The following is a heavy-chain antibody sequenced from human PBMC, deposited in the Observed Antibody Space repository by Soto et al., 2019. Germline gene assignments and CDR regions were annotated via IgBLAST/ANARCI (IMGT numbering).Heavy chain of an antibody. CDR2: INHSGST. J-gene: IGHJ6*04. Sequence: SETLSLTCAVYGGSFSGYYWSWIRQPPGKGLEWIGEINHSGSTNYNPSLKSRVTISVDTSKNQFSPKLSSVTAADTAVYYCARAGYYDFWSGYSTTRHTRMDVWGKGTTVTVSS. D-gene: IGHD3-3*01. CDR3: ARAGYYDFWSGYSTTRHTRMDV. CDR1: GGSFSGYY. V-gene: IGHV4-34*01.